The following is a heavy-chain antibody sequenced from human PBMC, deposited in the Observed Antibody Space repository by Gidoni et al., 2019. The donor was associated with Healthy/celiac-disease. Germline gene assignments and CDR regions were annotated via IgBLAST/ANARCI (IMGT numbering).Heavy chain of an antibody. Sequence: QVTLKESGPVLVKPTETLTLTCTVSGFSLSNARMGVSWIRQPPGKALEWLAHIFSNDEKSYSTSLKSRLTISKDTSKSQVVLTMTNMDPVDTATYYCARTVELPYYYDSSGYSYSNDAFDIWGQGTMVTVPS. J-gene: IGHJ3*02. V-gene: IGHV2-26*01. CDR1: GFSLSNARMG. D-gene: IGHD3-22*01. CDR2: IFSNDEK. CDR3: ARTVELPYYYDSSGYSYSNDAFDI.